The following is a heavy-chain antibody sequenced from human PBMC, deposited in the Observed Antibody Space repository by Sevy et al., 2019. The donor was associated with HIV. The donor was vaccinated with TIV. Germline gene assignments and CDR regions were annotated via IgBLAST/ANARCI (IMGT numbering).Heavy chain of an antibody. J-gene: IGHJ6*02. D-gene: IGHD1-1*01. CDR3: ARDRGTPTPRYERSDHRMDV. Sequence: ASVKVSCKASGYTFTGYYMHWVRQAPGQGLEWMGRINPNSGGTNYAQKFQGRVTMTSDTSISTAYMELSRLRSDDTAVYYCARDRGTPTPRYERSDHRMDVWGQGTTVTVSS. V-gene: IGHV1-2*06. CDR1: GYTFTGYY. CDR2: INPNSGGT.